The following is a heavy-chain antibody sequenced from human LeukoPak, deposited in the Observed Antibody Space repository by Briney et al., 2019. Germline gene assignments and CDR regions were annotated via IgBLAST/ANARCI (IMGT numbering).Heavy chain of an antibody. D-gene: IGHD6-13*01. Sequence: SETLSLTCTVSGDSITSYYWNWVRQPPGKGLEWIGYIHYTGKNNYNPSLKSRITMSVDTSKSQFSLKLSSVTAADTAVYYCARRWGSSSWYEDYWGQGTLVTVSS. CDR1: GDSITSYY. CDR2: IHYTGKN. V-gene: IGHV4-59*01. CDR3: ARRWGSSSWYEDY. J-gene: IGHJ4*02.